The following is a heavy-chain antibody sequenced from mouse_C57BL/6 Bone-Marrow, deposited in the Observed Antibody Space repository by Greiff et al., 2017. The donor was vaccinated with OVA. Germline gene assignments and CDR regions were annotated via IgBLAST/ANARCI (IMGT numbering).Heavy chain of an antibody. J-gene: IGHJ2*01. CDR1: GYAFSSSW. CDR2: IYPGDGDT. CDR3: ARGKITTVVDYYFDY. Sequence: QVQLQQSGPELVKPGASVKISCKASGYAFSSSWMNWVKQRPGKGLEWIGRIYPGDGDTNYNGKFKGKATLTADKSSSTAYMQLSSLTSEDSAVYFCARGKITTVVDYYFDYWGQGTTLTVSS. D-gene: IGHD1-1*01. V-gene: IGHV1-82*01.